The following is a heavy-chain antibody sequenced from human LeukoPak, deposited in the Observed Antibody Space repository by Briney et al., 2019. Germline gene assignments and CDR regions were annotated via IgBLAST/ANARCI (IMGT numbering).Heavy chain of an antibody. D-gene: IGHD2-2*01. Sequence: SETLSLTCAVYGGSFSGYYWSWIRQPPGKGLEWIGEINHSGSTNYNPSLKSRVTISVDTSKNQFSLKLSSVTAADTAVYYCARFRNSGYCSSTSCRSGYDYWGQGTLVTVSS. J-gene: IGHJ4*02. CDR3: ARFRNSGYCSSTSCRSGYDY. CDR1: GGSFSGYY. V-gene: IGHV4-34*01. CDR2: INHSGST.